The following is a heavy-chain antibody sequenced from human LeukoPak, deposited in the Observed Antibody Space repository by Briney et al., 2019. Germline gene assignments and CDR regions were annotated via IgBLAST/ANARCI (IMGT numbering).Heavy chain of an antibody. CDR3: ARVRIVGATGGRLDYYFDY. J-gene: IGHJ4*02. CDR1: GFILSGYF. D-gene: IGHD1-26*01. Sequence: GSLRLSCAASGFILSGYFMSWIRQHPGKGLEWIGYIYYSGSTNYNPSLKSRVTISVDTSKNQFSLRLSSVTAADTAVYYCARVRIVGATGGRLDYYFDYWGQGTLVTVSS. V-gene: IGHV4-59*01. CDR2: IYYSGST.